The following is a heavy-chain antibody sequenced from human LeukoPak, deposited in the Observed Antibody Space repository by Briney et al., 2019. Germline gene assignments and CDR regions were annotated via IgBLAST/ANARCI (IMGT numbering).Heavy chain of an antibody. CDR3: AKDIGSSLSPDYFDY. CDR1: GFTFDDYA. CDR2: ISLNSGSI. Sequence: GGSLRLSCAASGFTFDDYAMHWVRQAPGKGLEWVSGISLNSGSIGYADSVKGRFTISRDNAKNSLYLQMNSLRAEDTALYYCAKDIGSSLSPDYFDYWGQGTLVTVSS. V-gene: IGHV3-9*01. D-gene: IGHD6-6*01. J-gene: IGHJ4*02.